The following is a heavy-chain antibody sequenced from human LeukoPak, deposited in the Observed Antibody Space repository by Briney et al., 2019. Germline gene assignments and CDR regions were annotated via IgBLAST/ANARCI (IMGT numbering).Heavy chain of an antibody. J-gene: IGHJ6*02. CDR2: IIPIFGTA. D-gene: IGHD2-2*02. V-gene: IGHV1-69*13. Sequence: GASVKVSCKASGGTFSSYAISWVRQAPGQGLEWMGGIIPIFGTANYAQKFQGRVTITADESTSTAYMELSSLRSKDTAVYYCARGYCSSTSCYNLIAPNYYYGMDVWGQGTTVTVSS. CDR3: ARGYCSSTSCYNLIAPNYYYGMDV. CDR1: GGTFSSYA.